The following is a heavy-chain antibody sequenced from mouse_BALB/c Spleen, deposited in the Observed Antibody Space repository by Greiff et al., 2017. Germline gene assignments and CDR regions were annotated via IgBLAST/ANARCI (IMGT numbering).Heavy chain of an antibody. V-gene: IGHV14-1*01. Sequence: EVQLKESGAELVRPGASVKLSCKASGYNFKDYYMHWVKQRPEQGLEWIGRIDPGNGDTKYDQKFKGKATLTADTSSSTAYMQLSSLTSEDTAVYYCTRGVGDYWGQGTSVTVSS. CDR3: TRGVGDY. D-gene: IGHD1-1*01. CDR2: IDPGNGDT. CDR1: GYNFKDYY. J-gene: IGHJ4*01.